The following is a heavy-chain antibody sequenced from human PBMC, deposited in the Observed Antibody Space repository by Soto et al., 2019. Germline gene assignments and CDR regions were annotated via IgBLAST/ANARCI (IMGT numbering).Heavy chain of an antibody. Sequence: QVQLVQSGAEVKKPGSSVKVSCKASGGTFSSYAISWVRQAPGQGLEWMGGIIPIFGTADYAQKLQGRVTITADESTSTAYVELRSLRSEDTAVYYCAKTPENYYYGMDVWGQGTTVTVSS. CDR2: IIPIFGTA. V-gene: IGHV1-69*12. J-gene: IGHJ6*02. CDR1: GGTFSSYA. CDR3: AKTPENYYYGMDV.